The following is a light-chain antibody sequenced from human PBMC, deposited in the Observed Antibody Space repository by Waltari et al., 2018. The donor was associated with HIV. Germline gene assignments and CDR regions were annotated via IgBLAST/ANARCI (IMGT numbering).Light chain of an antibody. CDR3: SSISGGTLV. Sequence: QSALTQPASMSGSPGQSITISCIRLDSHTDSFYSVSWYQHHPAKAPKLVIYDASSRPAGISSRFSGSQSGNTAFLTISGLQAEDEADFYCSSISGGTLVFGGGTTVTVL. V-gene: IGLV2-14*01. J-gene: IGLJ1*01. CDR2: DAS. CDR1: DSHTDSFYS.